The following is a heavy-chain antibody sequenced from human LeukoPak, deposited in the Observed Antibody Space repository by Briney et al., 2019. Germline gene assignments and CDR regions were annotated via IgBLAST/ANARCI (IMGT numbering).Heavy chain of an antibody. CDR3: ARDRGMAVAGGVYFDY. Sequence: GGSLRLSCAASGFTFSSYSMNWVRQAPGKGLEWVSSISSSSSYIYYADSVKGRFTISRDNAKNSLYLQMNSLRAEDTAVYYCARDRGMAVAGGVYFDYWGQGTLVTVSS. V-gene: IGHV3-21*01. D-gene: IGHD6-19*01. CDR2: ISSSSSYI. J-gene: IGHJ4*02. CDR1: GFTFSSYS.